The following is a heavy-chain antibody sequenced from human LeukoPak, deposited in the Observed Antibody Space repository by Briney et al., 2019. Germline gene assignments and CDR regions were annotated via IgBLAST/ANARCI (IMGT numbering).Heavy chain of an antibody. Sequence: PSETLSLTCAVSGGSISSSNWWSWVRQPPGKGLEWIGEIYHSGSTNYNPSLKSRVTISVDKSKNQFSLKLSSVTAADTAVYYCARGGPSYSGYDRGWFDPWGQGTLVTVSS. D-gene: IGHD5-12*01. CDR3: ARGGPSYSGYDRGWFDP. V-gene: IGHV4-4*02. CDR2: IYHSGST. CDR1: GGSISSSNW. J-gene: IGHJ5*02.